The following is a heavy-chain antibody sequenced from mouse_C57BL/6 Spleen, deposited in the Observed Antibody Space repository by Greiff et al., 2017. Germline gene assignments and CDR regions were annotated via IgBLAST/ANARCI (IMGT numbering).Heavy chain of an antibody. J-gene: IGHJ1*03. CDR3: ARSYYSNYGYFEV. CDR1: GFTFSSYA. V-gene: IGHV5-4*03. D-gene: IGHD2-5*01. Sequence: EVKLMESGGGLVKPGGSLKLSCAASGFTFSSYAMSWVRQTPEKRLEWVATISDGGSYTYYPDNVKGRFTISRDNAKNNLYLQMSHLKSEDTAMYYCARSYYSNYGYFEVWGTGATVTVSS. CDR2: ISDGGSYT.